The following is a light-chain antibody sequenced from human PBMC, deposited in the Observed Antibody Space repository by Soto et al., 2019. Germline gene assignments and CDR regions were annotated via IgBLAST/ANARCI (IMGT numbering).Light chain of an antibody. CDR3: QQYGRSPPFT. CDR1: QSVSSTY. J-gene: IGKJ2*01. V-gene: IGKV3-20*01. CDR2: GAS. Sequence: EIVLTQSPGTLSLSPGERATLSCRASQSVSSTYIAWYQQNPGQAPRLLIYGASNRATGIPDRFSGSGSGTDFTLTISRLEPEDFAVYFCQQYGRSPPFTFGQGT.